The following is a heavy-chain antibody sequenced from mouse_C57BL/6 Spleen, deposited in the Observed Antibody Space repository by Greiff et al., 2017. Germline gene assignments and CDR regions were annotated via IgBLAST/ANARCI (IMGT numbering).Heavy chain of an antibody. J-gene: IGHJ3*01. Sequence: QVQLQQPGAELVKPGASVKISCKASGYTFTDYYINWVKQRPGQGLEWIGKIDPGSGSTYYNEKFKGKATLTADKSSSTAYMQLSSLTSEDSAVYFCARPSDYGRTWFADWGQRTLVTAAA. D-gene: IGHD2-4*01. V-gene: IGHV1-77*01. CDR3: ARPSDYGRTWFAD. CDR2: IDPGSGST. CDR1: GYTFTDYY.